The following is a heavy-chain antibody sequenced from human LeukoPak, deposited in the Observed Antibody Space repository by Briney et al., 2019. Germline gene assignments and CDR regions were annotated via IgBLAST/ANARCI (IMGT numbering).Heavy chain of an antibody. J-gene: IGHJ2*01. Sequence: SYALSLTCTVTLCPISSGEYYWSWIRQPPGKIQEWIGYIYYSGSTYYNPSLKSRVTISVDTSKNQFSLKLSSVTAADTAVYYCAWYRAQYWYFDLWGRGTLVTVSS. CDR1: LCPISSGEYY. D-gene: IGHD6-13*01. CDR3: AWYRAQYWYFDL. V-gene: IGHV4-30-4*01. CDR2: IYYSGST.